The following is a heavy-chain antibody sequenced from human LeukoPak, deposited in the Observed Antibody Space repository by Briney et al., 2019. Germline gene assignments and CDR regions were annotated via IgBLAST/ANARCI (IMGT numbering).Heavy chain of an antibody. V-gene: IGHV3-53*01. CDR3: ARDAYDTPSVRWFDP. CDR1: GFTVSSNY. J-gene: IGHJ5*02. D-gene: IGHD3-22*01. Sequence: GGSLRLSCAASGFTVSSNYMSWVRQAPGKGLEWVSVIYSGGSTYYADSVKGRFTISRDNSKNTLYLQMDSLRAEDTAVYYCARDAYDTPSVRWFDPWGQGTLVTVSS. CDR2: IYSGGST.